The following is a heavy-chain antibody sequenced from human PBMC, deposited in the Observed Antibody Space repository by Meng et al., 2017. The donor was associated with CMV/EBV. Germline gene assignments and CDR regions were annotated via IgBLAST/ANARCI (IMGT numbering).Heavy chain of an antibody. CDR1: GHTFTSYG. D-gene: IGHD3-10*01. CDR3: ASSAGGHYYYYGMDV. CDR2: ISAYNGNT. Sequence: ASVKVSCKASGHTFTSYGISWVRQAPGQGLEWMGWISAYNGNTNYAQKLQGRVTMTTDTSTSTAYMELRSLRSDDTAVYYCASSAGGHYYYYGMDVWGQGTTVTVSS. V-gene: IGHV1-18*01. J-gene: IGHJ6*02.